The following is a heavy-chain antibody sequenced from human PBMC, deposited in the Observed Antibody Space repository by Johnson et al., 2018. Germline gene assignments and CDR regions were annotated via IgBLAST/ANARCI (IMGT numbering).Heavy chain of an antibody. J-gene: IGHJ1*01. D-gene: IGHD4-17*01. Sequence: VRLGESGGRVVQPGRSLRLCCAASGFTFSTYAIHWVRQAPGTGLEWVAVISDDGNSKFYAESVKGRFTISRDNSKYTMYLQMHSLKAEDTAMYYCARAQGGDYVAEYFQHWGQGTLVTVSS. CDR1: GFTFSTYA. CDR3: ARAQGGDYVAEYFQH. V-gene: IGHV3-30-3*01. CDR2: ISDDGNSK.